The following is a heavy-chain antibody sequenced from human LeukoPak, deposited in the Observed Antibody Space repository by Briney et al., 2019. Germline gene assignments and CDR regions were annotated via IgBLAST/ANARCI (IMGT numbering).Heavy chain of an antibody. CDR1: GFTFSSYA. V-gene: IGHV3-23*01. J-gene: IGHJ4*02. CDR2: ISGSCGST. Sequence: GGSLTLSCAASGFTFSSYAMKWVRQAPGKGVEGGSGISGSCGSTYYAGSVKGRFTLSRDNSNNTLYLQMTSLRAENTAVYYCAKGRATVVTTGPDYWGQGTLVTVSP. D-gene: IGHD2-21*02. CDR3: AKGRATVVTTGPDY.